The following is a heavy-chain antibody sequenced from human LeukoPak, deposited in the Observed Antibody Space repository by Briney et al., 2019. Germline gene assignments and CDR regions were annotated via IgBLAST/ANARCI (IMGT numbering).Heavy chain of an antibody. CDR3: GRHGYSGYEFDY. J-gene: IGHJ4*02. CDR1: GYTFTTYW. CDR2: IYPGDSDT. Sequence: GESLKISCKGSGYTFTTYWIGWVRQMPGKGLEWMGIIYPGDSDTRYSPSFQGQVTISADKSISTAYLQWSSLKASDSAMYCCGRHGYSGYEFDYWGQGTLVTVSS. D-gene: IGHD5-12*01. V-gene: IGHV5-51*01.